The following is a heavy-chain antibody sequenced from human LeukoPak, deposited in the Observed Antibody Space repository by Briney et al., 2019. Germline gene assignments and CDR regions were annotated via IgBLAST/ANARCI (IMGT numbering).Heavy chain of an antibody. CDR1: GYTFTSYY. J-gene: IGHJ4*02. Sequence: ASVTVSCKASGYTFTSYYMHWVRQAPGQGLEWMGIINPSGGSTSYAQKFQGRVTMTRDMSTSTVYMELSSLRSEDTAVYYCARDVYCSSTSCQGVFDYWGQGTLVTVSS. CDR3: ARDVYCSSTSCQGVFDY. D-gene: IGHD2-2*01. CDR2: INPSGGST. V-gene: IGHV1-46*01.